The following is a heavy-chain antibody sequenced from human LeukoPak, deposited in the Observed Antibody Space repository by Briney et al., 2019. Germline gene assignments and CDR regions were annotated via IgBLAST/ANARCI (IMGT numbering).Heavy chain of an antibody. CDR3: ARGEHYYDSSGSAFDI. D-gene: IGHD3-22*01. J-gene: IGHJ3*02. CDR1: GGSISSYY. CDR2: IYNSGST. V-gene: IGHV4-4*07. Sequence: SETLSLTCTVSGGSISSYYWSWIRQPAGKGLEWIGRIYNSGSTNYNPSLKSRVTISVDTSKNQFSLKLSSVTAADTAVYYCARGEHYYDSSGSAFDIWGQGTMVTVSS.